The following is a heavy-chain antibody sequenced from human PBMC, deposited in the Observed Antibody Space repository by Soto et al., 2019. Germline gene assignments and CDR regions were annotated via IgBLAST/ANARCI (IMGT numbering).Heavy chain of an antibody. CDR2: IYYSGST. CDR3: ARERDLIDTNWFDP. D-gene: IGHD3-9*01. Sequence: QVQLQESGPGLVKPSQTLSLTCTVSGGSISSGDYSWSWIRQPPGKGLEWIGDIYYSGSTYYNPSLMSRVTIAVDTSKYQFSLKLSSLTAADTAVYYCARERDLIDTNWFDPWGQGTLVTVSS. J-gene: IGHJ5*02. V-gene: IGHV4-30-4*01. CDR1: GGSISSGDYS.